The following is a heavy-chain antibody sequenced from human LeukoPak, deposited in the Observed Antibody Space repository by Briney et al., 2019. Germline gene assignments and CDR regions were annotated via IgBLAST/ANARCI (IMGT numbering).Heavy chain of an antibody. D-gene: IGHD3-3*01. CDR1: GFTVSSNY. CDR2: IYSGGST. J-gene: IGHJ4*02. CDR3: ARTYYDFWSGYEPHRGGDY. Sequence: GGSLRLSCAASGFTVSSNYMSWVRQAPGKGLEWVSVIYSGGSTYYADSVKGRFTISRDNSKNTLYLQMNSLRAEDTAVYYCARTYYDFWSGYEPHRGGDYWGQGTLVTVSS. V-gene: IGHV3-66*01.